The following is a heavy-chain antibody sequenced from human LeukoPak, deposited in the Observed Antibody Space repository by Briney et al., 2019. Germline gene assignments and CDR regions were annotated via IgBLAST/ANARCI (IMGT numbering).Heavy chain of an antibody. CDR3: AKEEMDHVWGSYRSAIGY. CDR1: GFIFNNYA. D-gene: IGHD3-16*02. V-gene: IGHV3-9*01. J-gene: IGHJ4*02. CDR2: ISWNSGSI. Sequence: GGSLRLSCAGSGFIFNNYAMHWVRQPPGKGLEWVSGISWNSGSIDYADSVKGRFTISRDNSKNTLYLQMNSLRAEDTAVYYCAKEEMDHVWGSYRSAIGYWGQGTLVTVSS.